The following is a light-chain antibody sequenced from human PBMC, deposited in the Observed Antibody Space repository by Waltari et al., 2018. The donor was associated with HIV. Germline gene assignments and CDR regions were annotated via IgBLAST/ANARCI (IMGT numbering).Light chain of an antibody. CDR3: QTWHRSTAV. CDR1: TLGRNY. V-gene: IGLV3-1*01. Sequence: SYELTQPPSVSVSSGQTASITCSGDTLGRNYASWYQQRPGQSPVLVSYQDNKRPSDIPERFSGSNSGNAATLTISGTQAMDEADYYCQTWHRSTAVFGGGTKLSVL. J-gene: IGLJ2*01. CDR2: QDN.